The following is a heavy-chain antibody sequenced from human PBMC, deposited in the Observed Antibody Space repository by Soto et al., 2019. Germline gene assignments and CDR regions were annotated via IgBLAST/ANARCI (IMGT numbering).Heavy chain of an antibody. V-gene: IGHV1-69*13. D-gene: IGHD3-3*01. Sequence: GASVKVSCKASGGTFSSYAISWVRQAPGQGLEWMGGIIPIFGTANYAQKFQGRVTITADESTSTAYMELSSLRSEDTAVYYCARDTYDFWSGYYRHLLGYWGQGTLVTVSS. CDR1: GGTFSSYA. J-gene: IGHJ4*02. CDR3: ARDTYDFWSGYYRHLLGY. CDR2: IIPIFGTA.